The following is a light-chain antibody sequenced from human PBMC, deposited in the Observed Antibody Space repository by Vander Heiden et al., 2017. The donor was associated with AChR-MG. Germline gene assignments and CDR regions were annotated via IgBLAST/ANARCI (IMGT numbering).Light chain of an antibody. J-gene: IGKJ5*01. Sequence: EIVLTQSPGTLSLSPRERATLSCRASQSVSSSYLAWYQQKPGQAPRLLIYGASSRATGIPDRFSGSGSGTDFTLTISRLEPEDFAVYYCQHPGTFGQGTRLEIK. CDR2: GAS. V-gene: IGKV3-20*01. CDR1: QSVSSSY. CDR3: QHPGT.